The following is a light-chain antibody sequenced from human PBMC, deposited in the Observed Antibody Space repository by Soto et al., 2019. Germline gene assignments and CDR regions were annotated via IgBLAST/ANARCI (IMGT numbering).Light chain of an antibody. V-gene: IGKV3-20*01. CDR2: DAS. CDR1: QSVDSSY. CDR3: QQYCSSPIT. Sequence: EIVLTQSPGTLSLSPGERATLSCRASQSVDSSYLAWYQQKPGQAPRLLIYDASARATGIPDRFSGSGSGTDFTLTISRLEPEDFAVYSCQQYCSSPITLGQGTLLEIK. J-gene: IGKJ5*01.